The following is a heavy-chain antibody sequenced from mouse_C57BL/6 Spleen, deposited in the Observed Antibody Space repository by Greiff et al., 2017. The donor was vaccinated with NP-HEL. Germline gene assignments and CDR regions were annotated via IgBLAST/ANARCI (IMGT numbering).Heavy chain of an antibody. CDR3: ARPRYYGSYYFDY. CDR2: IYPRDGST. Sequence: VQLQQSDAELVKPGASVKISSKVSGYTFTDHTIHWMKQRPEQGLEWIGYIYPRDGSTKYNEKFKGKATLTADKSSSTAYMQLNSLTSEDSAVYFCARPRYYGSYYFDYWGQGTTLTVSS. CDR1: GYTFTDHT. V-gene: IGHV1-78*01. D-gene: IGHD1-1*01. J-gene: IGHJ2*01.